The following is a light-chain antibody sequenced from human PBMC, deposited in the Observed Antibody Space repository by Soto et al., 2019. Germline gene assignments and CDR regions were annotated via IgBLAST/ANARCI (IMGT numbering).Light chain of an antibody. Sequence: QAASVSGSPGQSITISCTGTSSDVGHYNYVSWYQHHPSKAPKLMIYEVSNRPSGVSNRFSGSKSGNTASLIISGLQAEDEADYYCTSYTTSSTLWVFGGGTKLTVL. V-gene: IGLV2-14*01. CDR3: TSYTTSSTLWV. J-gene: IGLJ3*02. CDR1: SSDVGHYNY. CDR2: EVS.